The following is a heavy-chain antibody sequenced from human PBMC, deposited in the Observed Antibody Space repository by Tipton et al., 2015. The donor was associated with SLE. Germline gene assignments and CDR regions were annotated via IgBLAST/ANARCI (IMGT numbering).Heavy chain of an antibody. Sequence: TLSLTCAVYGGSFSDYFWTWIRQPPGKGLEWIGEIGHSGGTNYNPSLKSRVTISVDTSKSQFSLKLSSVTAADAAVYYCAREYSSSSGRAFDIWGQGTMVTVSS. CDR2: IGHSGGT. CDR1: GGSFSDYF. J-gene: IGHJ3*02. V-gene: IGHV4-34*01. D-gene: IGHD6-6*01. CDR3: AREYSSSSGRAFDI.